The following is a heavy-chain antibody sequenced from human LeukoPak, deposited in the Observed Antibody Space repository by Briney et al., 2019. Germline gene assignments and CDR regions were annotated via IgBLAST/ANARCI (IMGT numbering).Heavy chain of an antibody. CDR3: AREQQWLVRPFDY. J-gene: IGHJ4*02. D-gene: IGHD6-19*01. V-gene: IGHV4-34*01. CDR1: GGSFSGYY. Sequence: SETLSLTCAVYGGSFSGYYWSWIRQPPGKGLEWIGEIDHSGSTNYNPSLKSRVAISVDTSKNQFSLKLSSVTAADTAVYYCAREQQWLVRPFDYWGQGTLVTVSS. CDR2: IDHSGST.